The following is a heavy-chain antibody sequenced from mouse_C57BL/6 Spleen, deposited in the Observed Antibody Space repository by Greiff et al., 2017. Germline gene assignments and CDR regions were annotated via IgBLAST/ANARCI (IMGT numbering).Heavy chain of an antibody. CDR1: GYAFTNYL. D-gene: IGHD1-1*01. CDR2: INPGSGGT. Sequence: VQLQQSGAELVRPGTSVKVSCKASGYAFTNYLIEWVKQRPGQGLEWIGVINPGSGGTNYNEKFKGKATLTADKSSSTAYMQLSSLTSEDSAVYFCAREVYYYGSPYYYAMDYWGQGTSVTVSS. J-gene: IGHJ4*01. V-gene: IGHV1-54*01. CDR3: AREVYYYGSPYYYAMDY.